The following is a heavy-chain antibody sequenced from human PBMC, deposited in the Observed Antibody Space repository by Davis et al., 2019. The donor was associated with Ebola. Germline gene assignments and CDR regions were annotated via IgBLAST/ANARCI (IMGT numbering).Heavy chain of an antibody. CDR2: IYYSGST. D-gene: IGHD3/OR15-3a*01. CDR1: GGSVSSGGYY. J-gene: IGHJ4*02. Sequence: SETLSLTCTVSGGSVSSGGYYWNWIRQPPGKGLEWIGYIYYSGSTDYSPSLRGRVTISLDTSKNQFSLRLSSVTAADTAVYYCARAVVGLVIGYFDYWGQGTLVTVSS. V-gene: IGHV4-61*08. CDR3: ARAVVGLVIGYFDY.